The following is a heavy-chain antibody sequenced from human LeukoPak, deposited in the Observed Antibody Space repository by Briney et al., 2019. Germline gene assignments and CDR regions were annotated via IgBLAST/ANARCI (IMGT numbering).Heavy chain of an antibody. CDR2: ISSSGSTI. Sequence: GGSRRLSCAASGFTFSSYEMNWVRQAPGKGLEWVSYISSSGSTIYYADSVKGRFTISRDNAKNSLYLQMNSLRAEDTAVYYCARSHYGSGSYNNDYWGQGTLVTVSS. CDR3: ARSHYGSGSYNNDY. D-gene: IGHD3-10*01. V-gene: IGHV3-48*03. J-gene: IGHJ4*02. CDR1: GFTFSSYE.